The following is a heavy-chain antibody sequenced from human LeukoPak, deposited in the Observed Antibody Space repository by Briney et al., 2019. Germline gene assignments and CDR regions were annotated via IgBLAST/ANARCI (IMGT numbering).Heavy chain of an antibody. V-gene: IGHV3-74*01. CDR2: INSDGSST. CDR3: ARAGSGYSYGHQGY. CDR1: GFTFSSYW. J-gene: IGHJ4*02. D-gene: IGHD5-18*01. Sequence: GGSLRLSCAASGFTFSSYWMHWVRHAPGKGLVWVSRINSDGSSTNYADSVKGRFTISRDNAKNTLYLQMNILRAEDTALYYCARAGSGYSYGHQGYWGQGTLVTVSS.